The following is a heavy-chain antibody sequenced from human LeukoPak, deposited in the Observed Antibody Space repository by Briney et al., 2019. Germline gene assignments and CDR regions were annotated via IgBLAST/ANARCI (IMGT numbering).Heavy chain of an antibody. V-gene: IGHV1-69*13. D-gene: IGHD1-26*01. CDR3: AIFPWELLEN. J-gene: IGHJ4*02. CDR1: GGTFSSYA. Sequence: ASVKVSCKASGGTFSSYAISWVRQAPGQGLEWMGGIIPIFGTANYAQKFQGRVTITADESTSTAYMELRSLRSDDTAVYYCAIFPWELLENWGQGTLVTVSS. CDR2: IIPIFGTA.